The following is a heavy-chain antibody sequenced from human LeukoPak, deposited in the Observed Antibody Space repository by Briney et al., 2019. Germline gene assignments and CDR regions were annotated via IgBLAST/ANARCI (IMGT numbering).Heavy chain of an antibody. J-gene: IGHJ5*02. V-gene: IGHV4-34*01. D-gene: IGHD3-10*01. CDR3: ARHYQAGSQALDWFDP. Sequence: SETLSLTCAVYGGSFSGYYWSWIRQPPGKGLEWIGEINHSGSTNYNPSLKSRVTISVDTSKNQFSLKLSSVTAADTAVYYCARHYQAGSQALDWFDPWGQGTLVTVSS. CDR1: GGSFSGYY. CDR2: INHSGST.